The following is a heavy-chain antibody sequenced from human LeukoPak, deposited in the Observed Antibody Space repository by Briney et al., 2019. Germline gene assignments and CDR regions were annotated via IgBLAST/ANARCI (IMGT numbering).Heavy chain of an antibody. J-gene: IGHJ4*02. CDR1: GFTVSSNY. Sequence: PGGSLRLSCAASGFTVSSNYMSWVRQAPGKGLEWVSVIYSGGSTYYADSVKGRFTISRDNSKNTLYLQMNSLRAEDTAVYYCARYIVGATTEDYFDYWGQGILVTVSS. CDR3: ARYIVGATTEDYFDY. D-gene: IGHD1-26*01. CDR2: IYSGGST. V-gene: IGHV3-53*01.